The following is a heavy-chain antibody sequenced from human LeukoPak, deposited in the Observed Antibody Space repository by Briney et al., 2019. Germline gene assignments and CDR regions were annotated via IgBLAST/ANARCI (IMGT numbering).Heavy chain of an antibody. Sequence: PSETLSLTCTVSGGSISSGGYYWSWIRQHPGKGLEWIGYIYYSGSTYYNPSLKSRVTISVDTSKNQFSLKLSSVTAADTAVYYCARGFEYYYPYGMDVWGQGTTVTVSS. CDR3: ARGFEYYYPYGMDV. D-gene: IGHD3-10*01. J-gene: IGHJ6*02. CDR2: IYYSGST. V-gene: IGHV4-31*03. CDR1: GGSISSGGYY.